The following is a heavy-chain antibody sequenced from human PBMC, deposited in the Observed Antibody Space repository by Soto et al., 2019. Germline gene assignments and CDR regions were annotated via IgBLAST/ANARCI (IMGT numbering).Heavy chain of an antibody. CDR2: IYDSGST. Sequence: SETLSLTCTVSGDSISRGGYSCTWIRQPPGKAPEWIGNIYDSGSTSYNPSLKSRVTMSVDRSKNQFSLKLTSVTAADTAVYFCARGSSSYYDYGMDVWGQGTTVTVSS. CDR1: GDSISRGGYS. CDR3: ARGSSSYYDYGMDV. V-gene: IGHV4-30-2*01. J-gene: IGHJ6*02. D-gene: IGHD6-6*01.